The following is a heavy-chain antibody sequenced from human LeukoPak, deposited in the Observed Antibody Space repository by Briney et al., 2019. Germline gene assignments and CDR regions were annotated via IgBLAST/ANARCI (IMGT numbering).Heavy chain of an antibody. Sequence: GASVKVSCKASGYTFTSYGISWVRQAPGQGLEWMGWISAYNGNTNYAQKLQGRVTMTTDTSTSTAYMELRSLRSDDTAVYYCAREKEAYCSGGSCDKFDYWGQGTLVTVSS. CDR2: ISAYNGNT. V-gene: IGHV1-18*01. D-gene: IGHD2-15*01. CDR1: GYTFTSYG. J-gene: IGHJ4*02. CDR3: AREKEAYCSGGSCDKFDY.